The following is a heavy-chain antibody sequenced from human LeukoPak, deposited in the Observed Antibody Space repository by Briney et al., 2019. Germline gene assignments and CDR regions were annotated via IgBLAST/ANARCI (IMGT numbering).Heavy chain of an antibody. CDR3: ARGAYYYESAS. J-gene: IGHJ4*02. CDR1: CASISSYY. CDR2: TYTSGTI. Sequence: SETLSLTCTVSCASISSYYWSWIRQPAGKGLEWIGRTYTSGTINYNPSLKSRVTMSVDTSKNQLSLKLSSVTAADTAVYYCARGAYYYESASWGQGALVTVSS. D-gene: IGHD3-22*01. V-gene: IGHV4-4*07.